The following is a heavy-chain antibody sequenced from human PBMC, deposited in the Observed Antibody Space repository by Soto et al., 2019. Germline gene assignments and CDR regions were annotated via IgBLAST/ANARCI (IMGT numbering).Heavy chain of an antibody. CDR2: ISSSSSTI. J-gene: IGHJ4*02. CDR1: GFTFSSYS. Sequence: GGSLRLSCAASGFTFSSYSMNWVRQAPGKGLEWVSYISSSSSTIYYADSVKGRFTISRDNAKNSLYLQMNSLRAEDTAVYYCARGSAVTTYYFDYWGQGTLVTVSS. V-gene: IGHV3-48*01. CDR3: ARGSAVTTYYFDY. D-gene: IGHD4-17*01.